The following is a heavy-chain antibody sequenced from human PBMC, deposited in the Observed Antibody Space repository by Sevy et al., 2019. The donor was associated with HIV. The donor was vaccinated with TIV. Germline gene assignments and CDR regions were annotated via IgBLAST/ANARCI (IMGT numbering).Heavy chain of an antibody. CDR3: AFTKGVFGDVITSYFFDY. J-gene: IGHJ4*02. CDR2: ISAYSGNT. D-gene: IGHD3-10*01. V-gene: IGHV1-18*01. CDR1: GYTFTSYG. Sequence: ASVKVSCKASGYTFTSYGISWVRQAPGQGLEWMGWISAYSGNTNYAQKLQGRLTMTTDTSTSTAYMELRSLRSDDTAMYYCAFTKGVFGDVITSYFFDYWGQGTLVTVSS.